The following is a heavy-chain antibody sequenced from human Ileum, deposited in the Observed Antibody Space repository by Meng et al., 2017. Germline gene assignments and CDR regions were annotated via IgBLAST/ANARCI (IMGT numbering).Heavy chain of an antibody. CDR3: ARRTGEVDLLDY. V-gene: IGHV4-4*02. D-gene: IGHD7-27*01. CDR2: IYHSGTT. J-gene: IGHJ4*02. CDR1: GGSGGPFSSATW. Sequence: QMQVQESGPGLVKPSGTLSLTCTVSGGSGGPFSSATWWSWVRQSPGKGLEWIGEIYHSGTTTDYNPSFKSRVSMSVDTSKKQISLKLNSVTAADTAVYYCARRTGEVDLLDYWGQGTLVTVSS.